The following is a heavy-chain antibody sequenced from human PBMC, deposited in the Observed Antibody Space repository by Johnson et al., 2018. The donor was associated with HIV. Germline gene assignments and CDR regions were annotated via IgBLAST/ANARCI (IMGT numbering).Heavy chain of an antibody. V-gene: IGHV3-43D*03. CDR1: GFTFDDYA. J-gene: IGHJ3*02. Sequence: VQLVESGGVVVQPGGSLRLSCAASGFTFDDYAMHWVRQAPGKGLEWVSLISWDGSSTYYADSVKGRFTISRDNIRNSLYLQMNSLRPEDTALYYCVKDIASGYTNGGTLDIWGQGTMVTVSS. CDR3: VKDIASGYTNGGTLDI. D-gene: IGHD2-2*02. CDR2: ISWDGSST.